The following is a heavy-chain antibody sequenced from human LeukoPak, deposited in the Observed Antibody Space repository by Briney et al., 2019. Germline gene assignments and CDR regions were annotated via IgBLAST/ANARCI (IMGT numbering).Heavy chain of an antibody. CDR3: AKEGGLLWFGELLFDY. CDR2: IRYDGSEK. D-gene: IGHD3-10*01. J-gene: IGHJ4*02. V-gene: IGHV3-7*01. Sequence: PGGSLRLSCEASGFTFNNYWMSWVRQAPGKGLEWVANIRYDGSEKYYVDSVKGRFTISRDNAKNSLYLQMNSLTAEDTAVYYCAKEGGLLWFGELLFDYWGQGTLVTVSS. CDR1: GFTFNNYW.